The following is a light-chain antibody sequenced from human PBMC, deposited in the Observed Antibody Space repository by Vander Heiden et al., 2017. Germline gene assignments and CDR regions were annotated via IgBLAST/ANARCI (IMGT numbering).Light chain of an antibody. Sequence: QPALPPPPSPSGTPSQTVTISCSVSSSNIGSNYVIGSQHLPRTATNLSIVIDQRRPSGVPDRFPCSKSGACDSPALTVPQSEDEDEDDYDGWANAMKSYVFGAGTKLTVL. CDR3: DGWANAMKSYV. CDR2: IDQ. CDR1: SSNIGSNY. V-gene: IGLV1-44*01. J-gene: IGLJ1*01.